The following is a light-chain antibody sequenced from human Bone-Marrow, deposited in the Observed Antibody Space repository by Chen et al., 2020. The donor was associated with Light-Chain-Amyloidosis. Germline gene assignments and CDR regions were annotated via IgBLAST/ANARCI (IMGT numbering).Light chain of an antibody. J-gene: IGLJ2*01. CDR3: GSYAGSNPVV. CDR2: EVN. V-gene: IGLV2-23*02. CDR1: SSDVGNYNL. Sequence: QSALTQPASVSGSPGQSITISCTGSSSDVGNYNLVSWYQQHPGKAPKLMIFEVNKRPSGVSNRFSGSKSGNTASLTISVLLAEDEADYHCGSYAGSNPVVFGGGTKLTVL.